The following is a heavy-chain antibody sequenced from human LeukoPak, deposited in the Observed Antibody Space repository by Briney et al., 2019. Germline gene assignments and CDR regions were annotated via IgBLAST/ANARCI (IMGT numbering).Heavy chain of an antibody. CDR1: GGSFSGYY. Sequence: SETLSLTCAVYGGSFSGYYWSWIRQSPGKGLEWIGEINHRGSTNYNPSLKRRVTISVDTSKNHFSLRLSSVTAADTAVYYCAREVGATTSIRFDPWGQGTLVTVSS. CDR2: INHRGST. D-gene: IGHD1-26*01. V-gene: IGHV4-34*01. J-gene: IGHJ5*02. CDR3: AREVGATTSIRFDP.